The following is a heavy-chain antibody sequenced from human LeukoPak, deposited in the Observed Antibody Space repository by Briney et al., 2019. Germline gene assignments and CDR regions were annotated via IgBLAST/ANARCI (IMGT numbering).Heavy chain of an antibody. V-gene: IGHV4-61*02. Sequence: SETLSLTCTVSGGSISSNTYFWNWIRQPAGNGLEWIGRIYTSGSTNYNPSFKSRVTISLDTSKTHFSLRLRSVTAADTAVYYCARSPVTTWWFDPWGQGTLVTVSS. CDR3: ARSPVTTWWFDP. CDR2: IYTSGST. CDR1: GGSISSNTYF. J-gene: IGHJ5*02. D-gene: IGHD4-17*01.